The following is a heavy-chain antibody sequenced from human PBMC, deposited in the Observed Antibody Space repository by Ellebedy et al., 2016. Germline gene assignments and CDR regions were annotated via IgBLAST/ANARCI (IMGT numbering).Heavy chain of an antibody. D-gene: IGHD3-22*01. CDR1: GGSVVNYGAY. J-gene: IGHJ5*02. CDR2: IYYNGSP. CDR3: ARGLYFDSSGYHYWFDP. Sequence: GSLRLXXTVSGGSVVNYGAYWSWIRQPPGRGLEWIGHIYYNGSPKLNPSLKSRVTMSVDTSKKEFSLKLTSLTAADTAVYYCARGLYFDSSGYHYWFDPWGQGTLVTVSA. V-gene: IGHV4-61*08.